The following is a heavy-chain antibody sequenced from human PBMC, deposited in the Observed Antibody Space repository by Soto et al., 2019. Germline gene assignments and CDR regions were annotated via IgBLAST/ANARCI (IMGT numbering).Heavy chain of an antibody. Sequence: PRESLKISCKGSGYSFNTYWINGVGPMAGKGLEWMGRIDPSDFYTNYSPSFQGHVTISADKSISTAYLQWSSLKASDTAMYYCAKSRDGYNYGLFDYWGQGTLVTVSS. V-gene: IGHV5-10-1*01. D-gene: IGHD5-12*01. J-gene: IGHJ4*02. CDR3: AKSRDGYNYGLFDY. CDR1: GYSFNTYW. CDR2: IDPSDFYT.